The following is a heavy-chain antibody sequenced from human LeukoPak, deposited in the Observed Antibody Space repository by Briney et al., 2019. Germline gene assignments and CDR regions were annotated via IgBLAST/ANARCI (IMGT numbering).Heavy chain of an antibody. D-gene: IGHD3-16*01. CDR1: GFTFSSYG. CDR2: ISYDGSNK. V-gene: IGHV3-30*18. CDR3: AKGAYYYVWGGLIDY. J-gene: IGHJ4*02. Sequence: GLSLSLSCASSGFTFSSYGLHWVSQAPGKGLEWVAVISYDGSNKFYTDSVKDRFTISRHNSKNTLYLQMNRLRAEDTAVYYCAKGAYYYVWGGLIDYWGQGTLVTVSS.